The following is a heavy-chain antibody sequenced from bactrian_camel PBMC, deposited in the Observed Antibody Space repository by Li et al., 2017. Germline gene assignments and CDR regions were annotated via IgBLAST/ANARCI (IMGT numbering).Heavy chain of an antibody. CDR3: AADPARPSGIQALDWQRYRY. CDR2: LGSNGAT. V-gene: IGHV3S31*01. D-gene: IGHD3*01. Sequence: VQLVESGGGLVQPGGTLMLSCAASGFTFSTYDMSWVRQAPGKGLEWVSALGSNGATYYADSVKGRFTVSRDNAKNTLYLQLNSLKPEDTAMYYCAADPARPSGIQALDWQRYRYWGQGTQVTVS. J-gene: IGHJ4*01. CDR1: GFTFSTYD.